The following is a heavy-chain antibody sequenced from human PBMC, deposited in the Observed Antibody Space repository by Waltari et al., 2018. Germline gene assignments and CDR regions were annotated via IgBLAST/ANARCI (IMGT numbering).Heavy chain of an antibody. J-gene: IGHJ6*02. CDR1: GYTFTSYA. Sequence: QVQLMQSGAEVKKPGASVRVSCTASGYTFTSYAIYWVRQAPGQRLEWMGWINVGNSNTKYSQKFQGRVTITRDTSASTAYMKLSSLRFEDTAVYYCARVDIVRGGYQPYTLDVWGHGTTVTVSS. CDR3: ARVDIVRGGYQPYTLDV. V-gene: IGHV1-3*01. D-gene: IGHD2-2*03. CDR2: INVGNSNT.